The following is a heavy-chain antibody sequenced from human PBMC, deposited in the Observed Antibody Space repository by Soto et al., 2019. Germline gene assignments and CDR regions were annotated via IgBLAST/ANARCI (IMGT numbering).Heavy chain of an antibody. CDR1: GGTFSSYA. CDR2: IIPIFGTA. V-gene: IGHV1-69*06. CDR3: ARVEVVAATDWFDP. J-gene: IGHJ5*02. Sequence: AASVKVSCKASGGTFSSYAISWVRQAPGQGLGWMGGIIPIFGTANYAQKFQGRVTITADKSTSTAYMELSSLRSEDTAVYYCARVEVVAATDWFDPWGQGTLVTVPQ. D-gene: IGHD2-15*01.